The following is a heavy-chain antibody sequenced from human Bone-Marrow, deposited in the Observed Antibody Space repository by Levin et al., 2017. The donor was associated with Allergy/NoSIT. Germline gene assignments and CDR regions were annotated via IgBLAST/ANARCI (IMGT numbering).Heavy chain of an antibody. CDR3: AREAADGSGSG. Sequence: SETLSLTCTVSGDSVSSGSYYWTWIRQPPGTGLEWIGYIYYSGSTNYNPSLKSRVTISIDTSKNQFSLKLSSVTAADTAVYCCAREAADGSGSGWGQGTLVTVSS. D-gene: IGHD3-10*01. CDR1: GDSVSSGSYY. V-gene: IGHV4-61*01. J-gene: IGHJ4*02. CDR2: IYYSGST.